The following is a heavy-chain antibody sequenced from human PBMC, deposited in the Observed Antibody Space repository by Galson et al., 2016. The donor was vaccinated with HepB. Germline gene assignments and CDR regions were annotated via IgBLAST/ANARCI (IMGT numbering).Heavy chain of an antibody. D-gene: IGHD3-22*01. J-gene: IGHJ1*01. CDR3: ARDFAPLYDSTGSYYVPRYLQH. V-gene: IGHV3-11*05. Sequence: SLRLSCAASGFTFSDYYMSWIRQAPGKGLEWVSYISSSSGYTDYADSVKGRFTIPRDNARNSLYLQMNSLRAEDTAVYYCARDFAPLYDSTGSYYVPRYLQHWGQGTLVTVSS. CDR1: GFTFSDYY. CDR2: ISSSSGYT.